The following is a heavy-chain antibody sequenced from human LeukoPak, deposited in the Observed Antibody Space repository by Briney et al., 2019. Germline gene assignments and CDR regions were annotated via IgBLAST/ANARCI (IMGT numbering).Heavy chain of an antibody. D-gene: IGHD5-24*01. CDR2: ISSNGGST. J-gene: IGHJ4*02. Sequence: GGSLRLSCAASGFTFSSYAMHWVRQAPGKGLEYVSAISSNGGSTYYANSVKGRFTISRDNSKNTLYLQMGSLRAEDMAVYYCARGDVGKFDYGGQGPLVTVPS. V-gene: IGHV3-64*01. CDR3: ARGDVGKFDY. CDR1: GFTFSSYA.